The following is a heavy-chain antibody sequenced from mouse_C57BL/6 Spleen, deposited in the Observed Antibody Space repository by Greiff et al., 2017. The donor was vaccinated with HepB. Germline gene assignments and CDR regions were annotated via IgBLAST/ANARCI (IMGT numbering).Heavy chain of an antibody. Sequence: VQLQESGAELVRPGASVTLSCKASGYTFTDYEMHWVKQTPVHGLEWIGAIDPETGGTAYNQKFKGKAILTADKSSSTAYMELRSLTSEDSAVYYCTRHYYGSSYPPYYAMDYWGQGTSVTVSS. CDR3: TRHYYGSSYPPYYAMDY. V-gene: IGHV1-15*01. CDR2: IDPETGGT. D-gene: IGHD1-1*01. CDR1: GYTFTDYE. J-gene: IGHJ4*01.